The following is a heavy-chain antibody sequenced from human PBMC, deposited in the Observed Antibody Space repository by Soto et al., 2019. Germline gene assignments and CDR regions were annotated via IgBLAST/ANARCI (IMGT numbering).Heavy chain of an antibody. CDR2: IIPIFGTA. CDR3: ARLQGLYDSSGYYDYYFDY. J-gene: IGHJ4*02. CDR1: GGTLSSYA. Sequence: SVKVSCKASGGTLSSYAISWVRQAPGQGLEWMGGIIPIFGTANYAQKFQGRVTITADKSTSTAYMELSSLRSEDTAVYYCARLQGLYDSSGYYDYYFDYWGQGTLVTVSS. D-gene: IGHD3-22*01. V-gene: IGHV1-69*06.